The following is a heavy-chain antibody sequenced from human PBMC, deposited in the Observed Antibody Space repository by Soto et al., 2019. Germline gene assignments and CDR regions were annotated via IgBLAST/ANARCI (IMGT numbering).Heavy chain of an antibody. D-gene: IGHD6-13*01. CDR3: ARTSAVGKYYYGMDV. CDR2: IYPGDSDT. Sequence: EVQLVQSGAEVKKPGESLKISCKGSGYSFTSYWIGWVRQMPGKGLEWMGIIYPGDSDTRYSPSFQGQVTISADKSISTDYLQWSSLKASDTAMYYCARTSAVGKYYYGMDVWDQGTTVTVSS. J-gene: IGHJ6*02. V-gene: IGHV5-51*01. CDR1: GYSFTSYW.